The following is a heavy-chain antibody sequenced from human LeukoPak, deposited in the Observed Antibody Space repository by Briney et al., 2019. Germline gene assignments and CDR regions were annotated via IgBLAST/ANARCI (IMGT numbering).Heavy chain of an antibody. CDR1: GGSFSGYY. CDR3: AGELLQYFDY. J-gene: IGHJ4*02. D-gene: IGHD1-26*01. Sequence: SETLSLTCAVYGGSFSGYYWSWIRQPPGKGLEWIGEINHSGSTNYNPSLKSRVTTSVDTSKNQFSLKLSSVTAADTAVYYCAGELLQYFDYWGQGTLVTVSS. CDR2: INHSGST. V-gene: IGHV4-34*01.